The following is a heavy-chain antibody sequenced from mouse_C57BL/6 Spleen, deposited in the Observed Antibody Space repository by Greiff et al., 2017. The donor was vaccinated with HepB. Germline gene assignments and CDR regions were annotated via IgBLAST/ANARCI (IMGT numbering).Heavy chain of an antibody. Sequence: VKQRPGQGLEWIGNIYPSDSETHYNQKFKDKATLTVDKSSSTAYMQLSSLTSEDSAVYYCARLGRDYWGQGTTLTVSS. V-gene: IGHV1-61*01. D-gene: IGHD4-1*01. CDR3: ARLGRDY. CDR2: IYPSDSET. J-gene: IGHJ2*01.